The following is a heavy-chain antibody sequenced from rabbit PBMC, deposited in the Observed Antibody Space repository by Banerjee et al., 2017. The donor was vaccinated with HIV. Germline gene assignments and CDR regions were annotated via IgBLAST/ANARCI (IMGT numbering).Heavy chain of an antibody. D-gene: IGHD8-1*01. V-gene: IGHV1S45*01. Sequence: QQQLEESGGGLVKPGGTLTLTCKASGIDFSSYYYMCWVRQAPGKGLEWIACIDTSSGNTYYASWAKGRFTISKTSSTTVTLKMTSLTAADTATYFCARDSTVSSYYNLWGQGTLVTVS. CDR3: ARDSTVSSYYNL. CDR2: IDTSSGNT. J-gene: IGHJ4*01. CDR1: GIDFSSYYY.